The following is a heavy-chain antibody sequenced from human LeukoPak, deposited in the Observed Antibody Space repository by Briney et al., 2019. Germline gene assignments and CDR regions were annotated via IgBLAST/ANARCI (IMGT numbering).Heavy chain of an antibody. Sequence: SETLSLTCTVSGGSISSYYWSWIRQPPGKGLEWIGSIYYSGSTYYNPSLKSRVTISVDTSKNQFSLKLSSVTAADTAVYYCARQAAGYPSDPDYWGQGTLVTVSS. CDR3: ARQAAGYPSDPDY. CDR1: GGSISSYY. D-gene: IGHD6-13*01. J-gene: IGHJ4*02. V-gene: IGHV4-59*05. CDR2: IYYSGST.